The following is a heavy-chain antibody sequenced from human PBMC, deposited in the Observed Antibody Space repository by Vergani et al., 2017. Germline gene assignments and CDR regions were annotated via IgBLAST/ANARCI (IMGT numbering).Heavy chain of an antibody. J-gene: IGHJ4*02. V-gene: IGHV1-18*01. CDR1: GYSFNSYG. Sequence: QVQLVQSGAEVKKPGASVKVSCKASGYSFNSYGITWVRQAPGQGLEWMGWISAYNGNTKYARRFQGRVNMTTDTSTSTAYIELRSLRSDDTAVYYCTRGVSSGYDYAYWGQGTLVTVSS. D-gene: IGHD5-12*01. CDR3: TRGVSSGYDYAY. CDR2: ISAYNGNT.